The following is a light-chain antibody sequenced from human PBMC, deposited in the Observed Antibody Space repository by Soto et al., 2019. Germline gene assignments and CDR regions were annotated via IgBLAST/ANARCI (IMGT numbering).Light chain of an antibody. J-gene: IGKJ1*01. Sequence: DIQMTQSPSTLSSSLGDRVTITCRASQSVSSWLVWYQQKPGEAPTLLIYKASSLASGVPSRFSGSGSGTEFTLTISSRQPDDFATYYCQQYNSYSPWTFGQGTKVEIK. CDR2: KAS. CDR1: QSVSSW. CDR3: QQYNSYSPWT. V-gene: IGKV1-5*03.